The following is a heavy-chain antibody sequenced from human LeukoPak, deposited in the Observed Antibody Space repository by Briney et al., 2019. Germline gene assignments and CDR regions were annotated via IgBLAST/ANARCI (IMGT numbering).Heavy chain of an antibody. CDR2: IYHSGST. J-gene: IGHJ4*02. D-gene: IGHD6-19*01. Sequence: SETLSLTCAVSGYSISSGYYWGWIRQPPGNGLEWIGSIYHSGSTYYSPSLKSRVPISVDPSKNQFSLKLSSVTAADTAVYYCARSKIAVAAPFDYWGQGTLVTVSS. CDR3: ARSKIAVAAPFDY. V-gene: IGHV4-38-2*01. CDR1: GYSISSGYY.